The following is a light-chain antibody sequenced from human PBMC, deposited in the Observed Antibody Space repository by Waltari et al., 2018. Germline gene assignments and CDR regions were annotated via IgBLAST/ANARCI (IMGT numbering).Light chain of an antibody. V-gene: IGKV1-39*01. CDR2: AAS. CDR1: QTINNF. Sequence: DIQLTQSPSSLSSSVGDRVTITCRASQTINNFLNWYKQKPGQAPKLLIHAASSLQSGVPSRFSGSGSGSDFTLTISSLQPEDFATYFCQQTHTVPITFGQGTRLEIK. CDR3: QQTHTVPIT. J-gene: IGKJ5*01.